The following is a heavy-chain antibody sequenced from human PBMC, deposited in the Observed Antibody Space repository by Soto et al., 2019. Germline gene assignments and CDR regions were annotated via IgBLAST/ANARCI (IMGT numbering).Heavy chain of an antibody. Sequence: QVQLVESGGGVVQPGRSLRLSCAASGFTFSSNAMHWVRQAPGKGLEWVAVISYDGSNKYYADSVKGRFTISRDNSKNTLYLQMNSLREEDTAVYYCAREGFDSSSWLHYYYYGMDVWGQGTTVTVSS. D-gene: IGHD6-13*01. V-gene: IGHV3-30-3*01. J-gene: IGHJ6*02. CDR2: ISYDGSNK. CDR1: GFTFSSNA. CDR3: AREGFDSSSWLHYYYYGMDV.